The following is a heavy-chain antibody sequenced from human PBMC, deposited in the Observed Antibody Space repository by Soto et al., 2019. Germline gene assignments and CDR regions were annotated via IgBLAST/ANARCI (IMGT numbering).Heavy chain of an antibody. CDR1: GVSISNSSYY. Sequence: QLQLQESGPGLVKPSETLSLTCTVSGVSISNSSYYWGWIRRPPGKELEWIGTIYYSGISYYNPSLKSRVTISVDTSKNQFSLKLTSVTAADTAVYYCARNGSNWGQVPLATVSS. CDR3: ARNGSN. V-gene: IGHV4-39*01. J-gene: IGHJ4*02. CDR2: IYYSGIS.